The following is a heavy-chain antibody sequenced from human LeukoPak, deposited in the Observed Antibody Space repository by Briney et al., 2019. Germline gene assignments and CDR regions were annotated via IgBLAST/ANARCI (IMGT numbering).Heavy chain of an antibody. V-gene: IGHV3-30-3*01. CDR3: AREDRIAAAHH. J-gene: IGHJ4*02. D-gene: IGHD6-13*01. Sequence: PGGSLRLSCAASGFTFSSYAMHWVRQAPGKGLEWVAVISFDGSNKYYADSVKGRFTISRDNSKNTLYLQMNSLRAEDTAVYYCAREDRIAAAHHWGQGTLVTVSS. CDR2: ISFDGSNK. CDR1: GFTFSSYA.